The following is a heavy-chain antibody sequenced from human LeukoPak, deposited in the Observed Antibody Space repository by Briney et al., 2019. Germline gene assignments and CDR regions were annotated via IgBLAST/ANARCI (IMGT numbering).Heavy chain of an antibody. J-gene: IGHJ4*02. D-gene: IGHD3-9*01. V-gene: IGHV3-21*01. CDR2: ISSSSSYI. CDR1: GFTFSSYS. Sequence: PGGSLRLSCAASGFTFSSYSMNWVRQAPGKGLEWVSSISSSSSYIYYADSVKGRFTISRDNAKNSLYLQMNSLRAEDTAVYYCARAVEPYYDILTGYMTYFDYRGQRTLVTVAS. CDR3: ARAVEPYYDILTGYMTYFDY.